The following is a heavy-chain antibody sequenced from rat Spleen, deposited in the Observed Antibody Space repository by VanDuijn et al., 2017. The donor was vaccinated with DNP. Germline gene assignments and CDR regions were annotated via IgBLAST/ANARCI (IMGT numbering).Heavy chain of an antibody. D-gene: IGHD1-11*01. CDR1: AYSITTNY. CDR2: ISYSGST. Sequence: EVQLQESGPGLVKPSQSLSLTCSVTAYSITTNYWGWIRKFPGNKMEWIGHISYSGSTGYNPSLKSRISITRDTSKNQYFLQLHSVTTEDTATYYCATGVYGGYEDWFAYWGQGTLVTVSS. V-gene: IGHV3-1*01. CDR3: ATGVYGGYEDWFAY. J-gene: IGHJ3*01.